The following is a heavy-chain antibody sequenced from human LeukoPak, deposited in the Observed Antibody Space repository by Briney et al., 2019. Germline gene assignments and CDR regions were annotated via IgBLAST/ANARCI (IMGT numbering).Heavy chain of an antibody. CDR1: GGSISSYY. V-gene: IGHV4-4*07. CDR2: IYTSGST. J-gene: IGHJ4*02. Sequence: SETLSLTCTVSGGSISSYYWSWIRQPAGKGLEWIGRIYTSGSTNYNPSLKSRVTMSVDTSKNQFSLKLSSVTAADTAVYYCAREEGEWELLSYYFDYWGQGTLVTVSS. CDR3: AREEGEWELLSYYFDY. D-gene: IGHD1-26*01.